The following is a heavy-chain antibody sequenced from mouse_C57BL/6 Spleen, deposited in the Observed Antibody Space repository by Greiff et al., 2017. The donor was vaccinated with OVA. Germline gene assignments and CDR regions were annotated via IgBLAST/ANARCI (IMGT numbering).Heavy chain of an antibody. V-gene: IGHV3-6*01. CDR2: ISYDGSN. D-gene: IGHD2-1*01. Sequence: VQLQQSGPGLVKPSQSLSLTCSVTGYSITSGYYWNWIRQFPGNKLEWMGYISYDGSNNYNPSLKNRISITRDTSKNQFFRKLNSVTTEDTATYYCARGGGNYDWYFDVWGTGTTVTVSS. CDR1: GYSITSGYY. CDR3: ARGGGNYDWYFDV. J-gene: IGHJ1*03.